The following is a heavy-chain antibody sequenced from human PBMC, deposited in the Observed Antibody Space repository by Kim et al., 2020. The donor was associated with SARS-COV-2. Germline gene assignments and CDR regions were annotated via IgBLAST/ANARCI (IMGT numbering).Heavy chain of an antibody. CDR3: ARGIFGVVIIPYHYYYMDV. CDR2: ISYSGRT. D-gene: IGHD3-3*01. V-gene: IGHV4-39*01. J-gene: IGHJ6*03. CDR1: GGSISSNDYY. Sequence: SETLSLTCTVSGGSISSNDYYWDWIRQPPGKGLEWIGSISYSGRTYYNPSLKSRVTISVDTSKNQISLKLSSVTAADTGVYYCARGIFGVVIIPYHYYYMDVWGKGTTVTVSS.